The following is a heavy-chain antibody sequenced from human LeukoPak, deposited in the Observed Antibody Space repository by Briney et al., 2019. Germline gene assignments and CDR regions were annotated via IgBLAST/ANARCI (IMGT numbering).Heavy chain of an antibody. D-gene: IGHD3-22*01. CDR2: ISGSGGST. Sequence: GGSLRLSCAASGFNFNNYPMSWVRQAPGKGLEWVSAISGSGGSTYYADSVKGRFTISRDNSKNTLYLQINSLRAEDTAVYYCAIHPYYDSSGYPYYFDYWGQGTLVTVSS. CDR1: GFNFNNYP. V-gene: IGHV3-23*01. CDR3: AIHPYYDSSGYPYYFDY. J-gene: IGHJ4*02.